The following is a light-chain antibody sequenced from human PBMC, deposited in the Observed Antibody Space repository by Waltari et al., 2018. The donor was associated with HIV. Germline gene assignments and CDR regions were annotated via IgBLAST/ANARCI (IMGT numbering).Light chain of an antibody. CDR2: DVI. CDR3: ASYTARSIPWV. J-gene: IGLJ3*02. V-gene: IGLV2-14*03. Sequence: QSALTQPASVSGSPGQSITISCTGTSSDIGGYNYVSWYQQHPGKPPKVLIDDVINRPSGISDRFSGSQSGSTASLPISGLQAEDEADYYCASYTARSIPWVFGGGTKLTVV. CDR1: SSDIGGYNY.